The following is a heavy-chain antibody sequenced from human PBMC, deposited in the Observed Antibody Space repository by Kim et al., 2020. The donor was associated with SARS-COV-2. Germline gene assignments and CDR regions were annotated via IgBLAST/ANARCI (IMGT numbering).Heavy chain of an antibody. Sequence: GGSLRLSCAASGFTFSSYAMSWVRQAPGKGLEWVSAISGSGGSTYYADSVKGRFTISRDNSKNTLYLQMNSLRAEDTAVYYCAKERGRSKRSCCYYGMDVWGQGTTVTVSS. CDR2: ISGSGGST. V-gene: IGHV3-23*01. D-gene: IGHD2-15*01. CDR1: GFTFSSYA. J-gene: IGHJ6*02. CDR3: AKERGRSKRSCCYYGMDV.